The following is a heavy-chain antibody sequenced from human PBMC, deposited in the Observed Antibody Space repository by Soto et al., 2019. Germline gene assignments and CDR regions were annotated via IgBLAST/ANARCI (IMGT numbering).Heavy chain of an antibody. D-gene: IGHD1-1*01. CDR3: VRDGEWGKWNVDY. Sequence: QVQLLESGGGVVQPGTSLRLTCVVSGFSLSSYGIHWVRQAPGKGLEWVSCLHLDGKPHYIESVNGRFTISRDIAQNTVLMEMHSLRAEDTAVYYCVRDGEWGKWNVDYWGQGTPVTVSS. CDR1: GFSLSSYG. CDR2: LHLDGKP. V-gene: IGHV3-33*04. J-gene: IGHJ4*02.